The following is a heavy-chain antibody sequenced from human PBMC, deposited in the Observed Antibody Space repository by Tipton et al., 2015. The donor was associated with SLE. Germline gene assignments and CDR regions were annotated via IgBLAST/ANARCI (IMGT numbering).Heavy chain of an antibody. CDR1: GGSLSGHH. CDR2: SNDSGKT. J-gene: IGHJ6*02. Sequence: TLSLTCAVYGGSLSGHHWSWIRQSPGKGLECIGESNDSGKTNYNAALESRATISVDTSKNRFSLRVSSVTAADTAMYYCARQTHDRVIWGYYHYAVDVWGQGTAVAVSS. V-gene: IGHV4-34*01. CDR3: ARQTHDRVIWGYYHYAVDV. D-gene: IGHD3-16*01.